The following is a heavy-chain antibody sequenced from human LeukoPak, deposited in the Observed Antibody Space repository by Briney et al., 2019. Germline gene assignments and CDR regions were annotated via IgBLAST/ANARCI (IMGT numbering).Heavy chain of an antibody. Sequence: QSGRSLRLSCAASGFTFSSYAMSWVRQAPGKGLEWVSGISGSGGSTYYADSVKGRFTISRDNSKNTIDLQMNSLRAEDTAVYYCAKESVVRIMGFDYWGQGTLVTVSS. J-gene: IGHJ4*02. CDR2: ISGSGGST. V-gene: IGHV3-23*01. CDR1: GFTFSSYA. D-gene: IGHD2/OR15-2a*01. CDR3: AKESVVRIMGFDY.